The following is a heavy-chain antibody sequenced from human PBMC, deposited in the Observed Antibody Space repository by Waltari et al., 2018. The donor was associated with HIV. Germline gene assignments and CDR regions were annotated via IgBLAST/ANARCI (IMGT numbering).Heavy chain of an antibody. Sequence: EVQLVESGGGLVQPGGSLRLSCAASGFTFSRYTMNWVRQAPGKGLGWVSYSGRSSTIYDSDSVKGRFTISSDNAKNVLYLQMNTLRAEDTAVYYCARRSHGDFPSYYYYVMDVWGQGTTVTVSS. CDR2: SGRSSTI. J-gene: IGHJ6*02. D-gene: IGHD4-17*01. CDR3: ARRSHGDFPSYYYYVMDV. V-gene: IGHV3-48*04. CDR1: GFTFSRYT.